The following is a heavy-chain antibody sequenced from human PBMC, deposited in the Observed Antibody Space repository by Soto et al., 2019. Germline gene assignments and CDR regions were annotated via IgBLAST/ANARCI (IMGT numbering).Heavy chain of an antibody. CDR1: GGSVSSGSYY. V-gene: IGHV4-61*01. Sequence: SETLSLTCTVSGGSVSSGSYYWSWIRQPPGKGLEWIGYIYYSGSTNYNPSLKSRVTISVDTSKNQFSLKLSSVTAADTAVYYCARELSGQLGRGVGDWFDPWGQGTLVTVSS. CDR3: ARELSGQLGRGVGDWFDP. J-gene: IGHJ5*02. CDR2: IYYSGST. D-gene: IGHD6-6*01.